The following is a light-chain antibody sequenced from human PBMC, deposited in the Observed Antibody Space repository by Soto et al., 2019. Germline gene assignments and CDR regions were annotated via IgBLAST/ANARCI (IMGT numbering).Light chain of an antibody. CDR1: QSISVS. CDR3: QHYNSYSDS. CDR2: DAS. Sequence: IQMTQSPSTLSASVGDTVTITCRASQSISVSLAWYQQKPGKAPNLLIYDASTLQGGVPSRFSGSGSGTEFTLTIISRQPDDFATYDCQHYNSYSDSFGQGTNVDIK. J-gene: IGKJ1*01. V-gene: IGKV1-5*01.